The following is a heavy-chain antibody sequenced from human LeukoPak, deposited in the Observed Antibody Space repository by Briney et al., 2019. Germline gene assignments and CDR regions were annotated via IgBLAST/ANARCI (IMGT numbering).Heavy chain of an antibody. Sequence: ASVKVSCKASGYTFTSYGISWVRQAPRQGLEWMGWISAYNGNTNYAQKPQGRVTMTTDTSTSTAYMELRSLRSDDTAVYYCARDNGGWFWVDYWGQGTLVTVSS. V-gene: IGHV1-18*01. J-gene: IGHJ4*02. CDR2: ISAYNGNT. D-gene: IGHD6-19*01. CDR1: GYTFTSYG. CDR3: ARDNGGWFWVDY.